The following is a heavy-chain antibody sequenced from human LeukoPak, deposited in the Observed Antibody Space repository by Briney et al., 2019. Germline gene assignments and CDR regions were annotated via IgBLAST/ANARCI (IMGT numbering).Heavy chain of an antibody. CDR3: ATNLYDSSGYYPRYLTNDAFDI. CDR2: MNPNSGNT. CDR1: GYTFTSYD. Sequence: ASVKVSCKASGYTFTSYDINWVRQATGQGLEWMGWMNPNSGNTGYAQKFQGRVTITRNTSISTAYMELSSLRSEDTAVYYCATNLYDSSGYYPRYLTNDAFDIWGQGTMVTVSS. J-gene: IGHJ3*02. V-gene: IGHV1-8*03. D-gene: IGHD3-22*01.